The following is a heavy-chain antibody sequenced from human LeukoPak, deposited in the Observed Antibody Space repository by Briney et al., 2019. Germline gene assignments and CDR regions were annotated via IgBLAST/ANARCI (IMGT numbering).Heavy chain of an antibody. CDR2: ITGSGGNT. V-gene: IGHV3-23*01. CDR1: GFTFSSYA. Sequence: GGSLRLSCAASGFTFSSYAMRWVRQAPGKGLDWVSSITGSGGNTYYADSVKGRFTISRDNSKNTLYLQMNSLRAEDTAIYYCAKGGAAGALFYDYWGQGTLVTVSS. D-gene: IGHD6-25*01. CDR3: AKGGAAGALFYDY. J-gene: IGHJ4*02.